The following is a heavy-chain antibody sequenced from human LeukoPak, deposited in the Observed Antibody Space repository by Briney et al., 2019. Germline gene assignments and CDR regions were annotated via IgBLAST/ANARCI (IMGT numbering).Heavy chain of an antibody. CDR1: IDSLSNYH. D-gene: IGHD5-24*01. CDR3: AREPRDGYNFDY. Sequence: PSETLSLTCAVYIDSLSNYHWNWIRQTPAKGMEWIGEVNESGGTNISPSLRSRVILSVDTSKNQFSLKLISVTVADTAIYYCAREPRDGYNFDYWGQGTLVTVSS. J-gene: IGHJ4*02. V-gene: IGHV4-34*01. CDR2: VNESGGT.